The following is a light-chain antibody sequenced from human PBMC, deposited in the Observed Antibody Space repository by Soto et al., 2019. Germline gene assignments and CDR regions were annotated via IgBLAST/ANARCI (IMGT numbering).Light chain of an antibody. J-gene: IGLJ1*01. Sequence: QSVLTQPASVSGSPGQSIPISCPGASTDVDGYDYVSWSQQHPGQAPKLMIYDVNTRPSGVSYRFSGSKSGDTASLTISGLQAEDDADYYCSSYTSSAPFYVFGTGTKLTVL. CDR3: SSYTSSAPFYV. V-gene: IGLV2-14*03. CDR2: DVN. CDR1: STDVDGYDY.